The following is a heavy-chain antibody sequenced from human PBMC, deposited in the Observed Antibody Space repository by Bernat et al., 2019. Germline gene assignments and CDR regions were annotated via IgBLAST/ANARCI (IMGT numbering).Heavy chain of an antibody. V-gene: IGHV3-30-3*01. CDR3: ERDQEIAGDGLDY. D-gene: IGHD3-16*01. CDR1: GFMFRSYA. CDR2: ITYDGSNK. J-gene: IGHJ4*02. Sequence: QVQLVESGGGVVQPGRSLRLSCAASGFMFRSYAMRWVRQAPGKGLEWVADITYDGSNKYYADSVKGRFTISRDNSKNTLYLQMNSLRAEDTAVYYCERDQEIAGDGLDYWGQGTLVTVSS.